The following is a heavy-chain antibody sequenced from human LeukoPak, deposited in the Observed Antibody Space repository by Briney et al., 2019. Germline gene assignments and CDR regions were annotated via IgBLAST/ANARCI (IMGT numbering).Heavy chain of an antibody. D-gene: IGHD6-13*01. Sequence: PSETLSLTCAVYGGSFSGYYWSWIRQPPGKGLEWLGEINHSGSTNYNPSLKSRVTISVDTSKNQFSLKLSSVTAADTAVYYCARSPYIAAAGTSDYWGQGTLVTVSS. CDR1: GGSFSGYY. CDR2: INHSGST. V-gene: IGHV4-34*01. J-gene: IGHJ4*02. CDR3: ARSPYIAAAGTSDY.